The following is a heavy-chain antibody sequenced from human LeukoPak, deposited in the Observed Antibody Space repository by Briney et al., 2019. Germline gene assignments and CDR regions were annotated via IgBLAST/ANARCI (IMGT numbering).Heavy chain of an antibody. D-gene: IGHD2-21*02. J-gene: IGHJ6*02. CDR1: GFTFSDYY. Sequence: GGSLRLSCAASGFTFSDYYMSWIRQAPGKGLEWVSYISSSGSTIYYADSVKGRFTISRDNAKNSLYLQMNSLRAEDTAVCYCARCRGGGNSHYYYYGMDVWGQGTTVTVSS. V-gene: IGHV3-11*01. CDR2: ISSSGSTI. CDR3: ARCRGGGNSHYYYYGMDV.